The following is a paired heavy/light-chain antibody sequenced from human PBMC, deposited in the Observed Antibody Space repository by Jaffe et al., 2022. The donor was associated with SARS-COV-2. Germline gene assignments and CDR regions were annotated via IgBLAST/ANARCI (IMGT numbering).Light chain of an antibody. Sequence: QSALTQPPSASGSLGQSVTISCTGTGSDVGGYNYVSWYQQHPGKAPKLMIYEVSKRPSGVPDRFSGSKSGNTASLTVSGLQAEDEADYFCSSYVSSISFVFGTGTKVTVL. CDR2: EVS. V-gene: IGLV2-8*01. CDR3: SSYVSSISFV. CDR1: GSDVGGYNY. J-gene: IGLJ1*01.
Heavy chain of an antibody. V-gene: IGHV4-61*02. CDR3: AGRIEVTAFDY. J-gene: IGHJ4*02. CDR2: IYTSGST. D-gene: IGHD6-19*01. Sequence: QVQLQESGPGLVKPSETLSLTCTFSGGSISSGSSYWNWIRQPAGKGLEWIGRIYTSGSTNYNPSLKSRVTISIDTSNRQFSLKLSSVTAADTAVYYCAGRIEVTAFDYWGQGALVTVSS. CDR1: GGSISSGSSY.